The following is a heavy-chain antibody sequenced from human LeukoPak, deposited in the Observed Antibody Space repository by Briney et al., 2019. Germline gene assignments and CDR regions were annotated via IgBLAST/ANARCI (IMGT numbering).Heavy chain of an antibody. V-gene: IGHV3-64*01. D-gene: IGHD6-13*01. Sequence: GGSLRLSCAASGFNISSYAMHWVRQAPGKGLEHVSVISSNGGRTYYANSVKGRFTISRDNSKNTLYLRIGSLRAEDMAVYYCARDHGSSWYYDYFDYWGQGTLVTVSS. CDR3: ARDHGSSWYYDYFDY. CDR2: ISSNGGRT. J-gene: IGHJ4*02. CDR1: GFNISSYA.